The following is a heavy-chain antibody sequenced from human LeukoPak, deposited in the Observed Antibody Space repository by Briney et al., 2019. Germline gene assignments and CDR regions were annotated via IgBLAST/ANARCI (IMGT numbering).Heavy chain of an antibody. J-gene: IGHJ6*03. D-gene: IGHD2-2*01. Sequence: GGSLRLSCAASGFTFSSYCISWVRQAPGKGLEWVANIKHDGSEKYYVDSVKGRFTISRDNAKNSLYLQMNSLRAEDTAVYYCAREVPATISYNYYYMDVWGKGTMVTVSS. CDR3: AREVPATISYNYYYMDV. V-gene: IGHV3-7*01. CDR2: IKHDGSEK. CDR1: GFTFSSYC.